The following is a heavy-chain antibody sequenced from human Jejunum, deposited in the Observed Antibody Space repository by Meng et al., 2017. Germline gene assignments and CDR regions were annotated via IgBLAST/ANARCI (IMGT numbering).Heavy chain of an antibody. CDR1: GDSITSSNW. Sequence: QWPLQESGPGLVKPAGTLSLTCAVSGDSITSSNWWSWVRQPPGKGLEWIGEIFHTGSTNYNPSLRSRLTISVDKSKNQFSLKLSSVTAADTAVYYCVRALGTYGTFFDYWGQGTLVTLL. J-gene: IGHJ4*02. CDR2: IFHTGST. D-gene: IGHD2-8*01. CDR3: VRALGTYGTFFDY. V-gene: IGHV4-4*02.